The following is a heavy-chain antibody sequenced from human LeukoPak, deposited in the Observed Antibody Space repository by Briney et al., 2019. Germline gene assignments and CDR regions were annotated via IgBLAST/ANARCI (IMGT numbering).Heavy chain of an antibody. CDR2: VVVGSGNT. CDR1: GFTFTSSA. J-gene: IGHJ4*02. CDR3: AADQISSGYVGDLDY. Sequence: SVKVSCKASGFTFTSSAVQWVRQARGQRLEWIGWVVVGSGNTNYAQKFQERVTITRDMSTSTAYMELSSLRSEDTAVYYCAADQISSGYVGDLDYWGQGTLVTVSS. D-gene: IGHD3-22*01. V-gene: IGHV1-58*01.